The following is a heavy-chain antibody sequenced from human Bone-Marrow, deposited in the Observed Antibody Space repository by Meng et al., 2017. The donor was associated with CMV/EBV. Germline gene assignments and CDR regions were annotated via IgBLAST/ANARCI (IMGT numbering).Heavy chain of an antibody. CDR1: GFTFSSYS. V-gene: IGHV3-21*01. J-gene: IGHJ6*02. CDR2: ISSSSSYI. Sequence: GESLKISCAASGFTFSSYSMNWVRQAPGKGLEWVSSISSSSSYIYYADSLKGRFTISRDNSKNTLYLQMNSLRAEDTAVYYCASRTEYYYYGMDVWGQGTTVTVSS. D-gene: IGHD1-14*01. CDR3: ASRTEYYYYGMDV.